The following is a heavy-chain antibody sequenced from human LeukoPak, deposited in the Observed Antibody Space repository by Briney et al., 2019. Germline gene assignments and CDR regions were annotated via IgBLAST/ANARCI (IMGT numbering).Heavy chain of an antibody. V-gene: IGHV1-46*01. CDR3: ARDSAAQGSTRRFDY. D-gene: IGHD2-2*01. J-gene: IGHJ4*02. CDR1: GYTFTSYY. Sequence: ASVKVSCKASGYTFTSYYMHWVRQAPGQGLEWMGIINPSGGSTSYAQKSQGRVTMTRDTSTSTVYMELSSLRSEDTAVYYCARDSAAQGSTRRFDYWGQGTLVTVSS. CDR2: INPSGGST.